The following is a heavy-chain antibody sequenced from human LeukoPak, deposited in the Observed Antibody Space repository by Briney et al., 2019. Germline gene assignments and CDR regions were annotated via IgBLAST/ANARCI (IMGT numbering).Heavy chain of an antibody. V-gene: IGHV1-18*01. CDR3: ARDLPPTGTSLFDY. CDR2: IITYNGNT. CDR1: GYTFTSYG. J-gene: IGHJ4*02. D-gene: IGHD1-1*01. Sequence: ASVKVSFKASGYTFTSYGISWVRQAQGQGLEWMGWIITYNGNTNYAQKLQGRVTITTDKSPSTAYMELRSLRSDDTAVYYCARDLPPTGTSLFDYWGQGTLVTVSS.